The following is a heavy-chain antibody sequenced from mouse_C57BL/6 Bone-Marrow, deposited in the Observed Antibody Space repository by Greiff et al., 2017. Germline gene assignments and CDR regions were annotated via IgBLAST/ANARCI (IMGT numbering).Heavy chain of an antibody. J-gene: IGHJ2*01. CDR2: INPSNGGT. CDR1: GYTFTSYW. CDR3: ARSGYYGSVDY. V-gene: IGHV1-53*01. D-gene: IGHD1-1*01. Sequence: QVQLQQPGTELVKPGASVKLSCKASGYTFTSYWMHWVKQRPGQGLEWIGNINPSNGGTNYNEKFKGKATLTVNKSSSTAYMELRSLTSEDSAVYYCARSGYYGSVDYWGQGTTLTVSS.